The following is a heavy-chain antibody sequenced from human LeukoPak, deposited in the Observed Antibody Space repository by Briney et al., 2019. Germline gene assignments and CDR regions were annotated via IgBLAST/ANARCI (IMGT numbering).Heavy chain of an antibody. CDR3: ARGTRLVSDTDFDY. J-gene: IGHJ4*02. Sequence: ASVKVSCKTSGYTFSGHGITWVRQAPGQGLEWMGWISTYNGNTDYPQNLQGRVTMTTDTSTSTAYMELRSLRSDDTAVYYCARGTRLVSDTDFDYWGQGTLVTVS. V-gene: IGHV1-18*01. CDR1: GYTFSGHG. D-gene: IGHD2-21*02. CDR2: ISTYNGNT.